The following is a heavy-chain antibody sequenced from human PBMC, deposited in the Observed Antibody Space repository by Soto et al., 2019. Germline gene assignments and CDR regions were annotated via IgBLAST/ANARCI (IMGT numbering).Heavy chain of an antibody. CDR1: GGSISSGGYY. D-gene: IGHD6-13*01. Sequence: QVQLQESGPGLVKPSQTLSLTCTVSGGSISSGGYYWSWIRQHPGKGLEWIGYIYYSGSTYYNPSLKSRVTIAVDTSKNQFPLKLSSVTAADTAVYYWARIIAAAGTIGFDPWGKGTLVTVSS. CDR3: ARIIAAAGTIGFDP. J-gene: IGHJ5*02. V-gene: IGHV4-31*03. CDR2: IYYSGST.